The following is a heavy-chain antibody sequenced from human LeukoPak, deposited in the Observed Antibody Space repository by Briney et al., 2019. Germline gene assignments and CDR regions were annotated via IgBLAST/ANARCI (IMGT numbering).Heavy chain of an antibody. D-gene: IGHD6-13*01. Sequence: XMHWVRQAPGQGPEWMGIINPSGGSTSYAQKFQGRVTMTRDTSTSTVCMELSSLRSEDTAVYYCARSPRSSWSYYFDYWGQGTLVTVSS. CDR3: ARSPRSSWSYYFDY. J-gene: IGHJ4*02. V-gene: IGHV1-46*03. CDR2: INPSGGST. CDR1: X.